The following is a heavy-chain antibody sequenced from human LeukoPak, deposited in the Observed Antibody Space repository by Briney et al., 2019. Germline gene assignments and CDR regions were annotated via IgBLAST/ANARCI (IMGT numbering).Heavy chain of an antibody. Sequence: PGGSLRLSCAASGFTFSSYAMSWGRQAPGKGLKRLSAISGSGGSIYYAVSVKGRFTISRDNSKTTLYLQMNSLRAEDTAVYYCARAPYYDFWSGYSWTAFDIWGQGTMVTVSS. CDR3: ARAPYYDFWSGYSWTAFDI. CDR2: ISGSGGSI. J-gene: IGHJ3*02. V-gene: IGHV3-23*01. CDR1: GFTFSSYA. D-gene: IGHD3-3*01.